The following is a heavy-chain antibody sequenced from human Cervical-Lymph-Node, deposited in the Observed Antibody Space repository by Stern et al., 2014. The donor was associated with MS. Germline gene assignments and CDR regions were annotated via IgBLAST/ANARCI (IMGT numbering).Heavy chain of an antibody. CDR3: VKDSDSGSYSFYYDGMDV. CDR1: GFTFDDYA. V-gene: IGHV3-9*01. J-gene: IGHJ6*02. CDR2: LSWNSGTI. Sequence: EVQLVESGGGVVQPGRSLRLSFAASGFTFDDYAMHWVRQAPGKGLVWVSGLSWNSGTIDYADSVKGRFTISRDNTKNSLYLQMNSLRAEDTALYQCVKDSDSGSYSFYYDGMDVWGQGTTVTVSS. D-gene: IGHD1-26*01.